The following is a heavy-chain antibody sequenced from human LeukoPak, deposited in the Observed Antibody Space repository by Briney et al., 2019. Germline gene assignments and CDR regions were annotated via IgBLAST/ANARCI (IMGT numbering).Heavy chain of an antibody. D-gene: IGHD6-13*01. CDR2: ISAYNGNT. V-gene: IGHV1-18*01. CDR3: ARALYSSSWHGGKGPSYYYYYMDV. Sequence: ASVKVSCKASGYTFTSYGISWVRQAPGQGLEWMGLISAYNGNTNYAQKLQGRVTMTTDTSTSTAYMELRSLRSDDTAVYYCARALYSSSWHGGKGPSYYYYYMDVRGKGTTVTVSS. CDR1: GYTFTSYG. J-gene: IGHJ6*03.